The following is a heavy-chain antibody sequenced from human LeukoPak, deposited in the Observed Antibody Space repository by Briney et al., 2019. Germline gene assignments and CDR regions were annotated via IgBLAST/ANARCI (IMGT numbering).Heavy chain of an antibody. D-gene: IGHD6-13*01. J-gene: IGHJ4*02. CDR3: ARVGLSPGYSSSWLHPGYFDY. Sequence: GGSLRLSCAASGFTFSDYYISWVRQAPGKGLEWVANIKKDGSETRYVDSVKGRFTMSRDNAKNSLYLEMNSLRAEDTAVYYCARVGLSPGYSSSWLHPGYFDYWGQGTLVTVSS. V-gene: IGHV3-7*01. CDR2: IKKDGSET. CDR1: GFTFSDYY.